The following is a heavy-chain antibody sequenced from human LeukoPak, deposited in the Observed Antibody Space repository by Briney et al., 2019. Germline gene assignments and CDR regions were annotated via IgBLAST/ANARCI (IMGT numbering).Heavy chain of an antibody. CDR2: IWYDGSNK. CDR3: ARAAYDSTGYLTL. Sequence: PGRSLRLSCAASGFTFSSYGMYWVRQAPGKGLEWVAVIWYDGSNKYYADSVKGRFTISRDNSKNTLYLQMNSLRAGDTAVYYCARAAYDSTGYLTLWGQGTLVTVSS. CDR1: GFTFSSYG. J-gene: IGHJ4*02. V-gene: IGHV3-33*01. D-gene: IGHD3-22*01.